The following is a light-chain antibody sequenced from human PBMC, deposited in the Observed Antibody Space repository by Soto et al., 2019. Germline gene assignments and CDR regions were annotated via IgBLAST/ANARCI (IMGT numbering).Light chain of an antibody. CDR2: AAS. CDR1: QDISSY. V-gene: IGKV1-9*01. CDR3: QQLNSYPLT. Sequence: DIQLTQSPSFLSASVGDRVTITCRASQDISSYLAWYQQKPGKAPKLLIYAASTLQSGVPSRFSGSGSVTDFTLTISSLQPEDFATYYCQQLNSYPLTFGGGTKVEIK. J-gene: IGKJ4*01.